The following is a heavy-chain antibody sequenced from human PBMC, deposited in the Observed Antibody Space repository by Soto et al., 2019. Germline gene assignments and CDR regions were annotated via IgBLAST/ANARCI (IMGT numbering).Heavy chain of an antibody. CDR1: GYTFTSYA. J-gene: IGHJ4*02. CDR3: ARGTSGSGSYYDY. CDR2: INAGNGNT. D-gene: IGHD3-10*01. Sequence: QVQLVQSGAEVKKPGASVKVSCKASGYTFTSYAMHWVRQAPGQRLEWMGWINAGNGNTKYSQKFQGRVTITRDTSGSTAYMELSSLRSEDTAVYYCARGTSGSGSYYDYWGQGTLVTVSS. V-gene: IGHV1-3*01.